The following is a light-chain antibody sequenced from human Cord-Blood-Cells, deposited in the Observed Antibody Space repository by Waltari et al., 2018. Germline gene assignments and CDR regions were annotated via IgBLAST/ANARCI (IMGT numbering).Light chain of an antibody. Sequence: DIQMTQSPSSLSASVGERVTITCRASQSISSYLNWYQQKPGKAPKPLIYAASSLQSGVPSRFSGSGSGTDFTLTISSLQPEDFATYYCQQSYSTPITFGQGTRLEIK. J-gene: IGKJ5*01. CDR3: QQSYSTPIT. V-gene: IGKV1-39*01. CDR1: QSISSY. CDR2: AAS.